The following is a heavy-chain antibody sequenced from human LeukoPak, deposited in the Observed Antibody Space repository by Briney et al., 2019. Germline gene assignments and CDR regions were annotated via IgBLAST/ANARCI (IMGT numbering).Heavy chain of an antibody. CDR3: AKVDRRSDLPYYFDY. Sequence: GGSLRLSCAASGFTFSSYGMHWVRQAPGKGLEWVAVISYDGSNKYYADSVKGRFTISRDNSKNTLFLQMNSLRAEDTAVYYCAKVDRRSDLPYYFDYWGQGTLVTVSS. CDR2: ISYDGSNK. J-gene: IGHJ4*02. V-gene: IGHV3-30*18. CDR1: GFTFSSYG.